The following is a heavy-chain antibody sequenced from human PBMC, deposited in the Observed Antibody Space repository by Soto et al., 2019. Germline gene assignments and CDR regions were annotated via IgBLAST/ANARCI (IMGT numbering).Heavy chain of an antibody. CDR1: GFTFISYA. J-gene: IGHJ6*02. CDR2: ISYDGNNK. D-gene: IGHD5-12*01. V-gene: IGHV3-30-3*01. CDR3: ARDRGRGYESGVHYYYGMDV. Sequence: GGSLRLSCAASGFTFISYAMYWVRQAPGKGLEWVAVISYDGNNKYYGDSVKGRFTISRDNSKNTLYLQMNSLRAEDTAVYYCARDRGRGYESGVHYYYGMDVWGQGTTVTVSS.